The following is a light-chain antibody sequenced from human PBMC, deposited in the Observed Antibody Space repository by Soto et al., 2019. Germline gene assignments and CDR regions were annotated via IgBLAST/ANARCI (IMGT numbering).Light chain of an antibody. CDR2: GTS. CDR3: QQYGTTPWT. CDR1: QSVSSSY. Sequence: ESVLNQSKATLSLSPGERATLSCRSSQSVSSSYLAWYQHKPGQAPRLLISGTSSRATGIPDRFSGSGAGTDFTLTISRLEPEDFTVYYCQQYGTTPWTFGQGTKVDIK. V-gene: IGKV3-20*01. J-gene: IGKJ1*01.